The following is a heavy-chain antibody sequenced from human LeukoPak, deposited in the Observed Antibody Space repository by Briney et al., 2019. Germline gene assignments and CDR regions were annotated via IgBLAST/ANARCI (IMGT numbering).Heavy chain of an antibody. Sequence: ASVKVSCKASGYTFTSYAMNWVRQAPGQGLEWMGWINTNTGNPTYAQGFTGRFVFSLDTSVSTAYLQISSLKAEDTAVYYCARGSDPYYDILTGYPNTYGMDVWGQGTTVTVSS. CDR1: GYTFTSYA. CDR3: ARGSDPYYDILTGYPNTYGMDV. CDR2: INTNTGNP. V-gene: IGHV7-4-1*02. D-gene: IGHD3-9*01. J-gene: IGHJ6*02.